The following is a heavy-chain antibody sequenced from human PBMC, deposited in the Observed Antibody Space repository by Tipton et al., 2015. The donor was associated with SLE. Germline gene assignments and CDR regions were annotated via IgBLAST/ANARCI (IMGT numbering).Heavy chain of an antibody. J-gene: IGHJ4*02. CDR2: IYYSGST. V-gene: IGHV4-39*07. Sequence: TLSLTCTVSGDSLSSSIYYWGWIRQPPGKGLEWIGNIYYSGSTFYSPSLKSRVTISADRSKNQFSLRLSSVTAADTAVYFCARAGYYDSSGFDYWGQGTLVTVSS. CDR1: GDSLSSSIYY. D-gene: IGHD3-22*01. CDR3: ARAGYYDSSGFDY.